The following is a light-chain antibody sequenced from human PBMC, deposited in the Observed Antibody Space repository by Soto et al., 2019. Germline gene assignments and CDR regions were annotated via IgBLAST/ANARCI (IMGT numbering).Light chain of an antibody. Sequence: DIQMTQSPSSLPASVGDRVTITCRASQGINNHLAWYQQKPGTVPKVLLYAASTLHSGVPSRFSGSGSGTDFTVTISSLQPEDFLTYYCHKYNSAPFTVGGGTKVE. CDR1: QGINNH. CDR3: HKYNSAPFT. V-gene: IGKV1-27*01. J-gene: IGKJ4*01. CDR2: AAS.